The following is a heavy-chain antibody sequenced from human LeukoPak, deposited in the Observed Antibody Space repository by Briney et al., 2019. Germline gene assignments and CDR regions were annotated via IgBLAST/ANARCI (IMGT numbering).Heavy chain of an antibody. J-gene: IGHJ4*02. Sequence: GASVKVSCKASGYTFTSYYMHWVRQAPGQGLEWMGIINPSGGSTSYAQKFQGRVTMTRDTSTSTVYMELRSLRSDDTAVYYCARVGLTIFGVVTPPPDYWGQGTLVTVFS. CDR1: GYTFTSYY. V-gene: IGHV1-46*01. CDR3: ARVGLTIFGVVTPPPDY. CDR2: INPSGGST. D-gene: IGHD3-3*01.